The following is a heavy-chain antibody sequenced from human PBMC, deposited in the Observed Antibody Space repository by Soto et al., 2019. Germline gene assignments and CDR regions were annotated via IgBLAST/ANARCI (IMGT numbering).Heavy chain of an antibody. CDR2: INHSGST. CDR3: ARGLGDYDFAFDI. CDR1: GGSFSGYY. V-gene: IGHV4-34*01. Sequence: QVQLQQWGAGLLKPSETLSLTCAVYGGSFSGYYWSWIRQPPGKGLEWIGEINHSGSTNYNPSLKSRVTLSVDTSKNQFSLKLRSVTAADTAVYYCARGLGDYDFAFDIWGQGTMVTVSS. D-gene: IGHD5-12*01. J-gene: IGHJ3*02.